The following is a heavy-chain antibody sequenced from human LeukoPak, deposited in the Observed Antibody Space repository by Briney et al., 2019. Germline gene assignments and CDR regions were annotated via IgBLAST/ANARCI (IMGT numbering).Heavy chain of an antibody. CDR3: ARRLRRNYFDY. V-gene: IGHV3-30*02. Sequence: GGSLRLSCAASGFTFSTYGMHWVRQAPGKGLELVAFIRSDGSNKYYADSVKGRFTISRDNSKNTLYLQMNSLRAEDTAVYYCARRLRRNYFDYWGQGTLVTVSS. CDR2: IRSDGSNK. J-gene: IGHJ4*02. D-gene: IGHD4-17*01. CDR1: GFTFSTYG.